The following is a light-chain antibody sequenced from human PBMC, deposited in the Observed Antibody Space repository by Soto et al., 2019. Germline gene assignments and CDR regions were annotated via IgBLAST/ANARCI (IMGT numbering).Light chain of an antibody. J-gene: IGLJ2*01. V-gene: IGLV2-8*01. CDR2: EVS. CDR3: SSYAGSNNPVV. CDR1: SSDVGGYNY. Sequence: QSALTQPPSASGSPGQSVTISCTGTSSDVGGYNYVSWYQQHPGKAPKLMIYEVSKRPSGVPDRFSGSKSGNTASLTVSGLQAEYEADYYCSSYAGSNNPVVFGGGTKVTVL.